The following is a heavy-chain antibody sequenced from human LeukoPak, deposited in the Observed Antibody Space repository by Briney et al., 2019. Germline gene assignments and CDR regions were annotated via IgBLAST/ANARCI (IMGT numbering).Heavy chain of an antibody. V-gene: IGHV5-51*01. Sequence: GESLKISCKGSGYSFTSYWIGWVRQMPGKGLEWMGIIYPGDSDTRYSPSFQGQVTIPADKSISTAYLQWSSLKASDTAMYYCARVKQYYYGSGYYFDYWGQGTLVTVSS. D-gene: IGHD3-10*01. CDR3: ARVKQYYYGSGYYFDY. CDR1: GYSFTSYW. CDR2: IYPGDSDT. J-gene: IGHJ4*02.